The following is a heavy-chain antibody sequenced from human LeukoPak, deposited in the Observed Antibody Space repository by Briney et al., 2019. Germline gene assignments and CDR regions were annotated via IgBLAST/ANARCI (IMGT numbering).Heavy chain of an antibody. Sequence: SVKVSCKASGFTFSNSTMQWVRQARGQRLEWIGWIVVGSGNTKYAQKFQERVTITRDMSTSTAYMELSSLRSEDTAVYYCARGVRTMVRGVIVYWGQRTLVTVSS. CDR3: ARGVRTMVRGVIVY. V-gene: IGHV1-58*02. CDR1: GFTFSNST. D-gene: IGHD3-10*01. CDR2: IVVGSGNT. J-gene: IGHJ4*02.